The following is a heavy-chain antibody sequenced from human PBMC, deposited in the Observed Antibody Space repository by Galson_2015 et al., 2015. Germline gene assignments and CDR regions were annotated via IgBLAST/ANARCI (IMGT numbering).Heavy chain of an antibody. V-gene: IGHV3-30-3*01. D-gene: IGHD3-3*01. CDR1: GFTFSSYA. CDR2: ISYDGSNK. CDR3: AREGVDYCFDF. J-gene: IGHJ4*02. Sequence: SLRLSCAASGFTFSSYAMHWVRQAPGKGLEWVAVISYDGSNKYYADSVKGRFTISRDNSKNTLYLQMNSLRAEDTAVYYCAREGVDYCFDFWGQGTLVTVSS.